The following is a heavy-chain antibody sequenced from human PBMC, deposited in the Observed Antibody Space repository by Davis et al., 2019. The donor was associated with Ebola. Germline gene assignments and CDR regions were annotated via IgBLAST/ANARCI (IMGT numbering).Heavy chain of an antibody. V-gene: IGHV3-21*04. Sequence: GESLKISCAASGFTFSSYSMNWVRQAPGKGLEWVSSISSSSSYIYYADSVKGRFTISRDNAKNSLYLQMNSLRAEDTALYYCAKGGSSTVTTWGVYWGQGTLVTVSS. J-gene: IGHJ4*02. CDR1: GFTFSSYS. CDR3: AKGGSSTVTTWGVY. CDR2: ISSSSSYI. D-gene: IGHD4-11*01.